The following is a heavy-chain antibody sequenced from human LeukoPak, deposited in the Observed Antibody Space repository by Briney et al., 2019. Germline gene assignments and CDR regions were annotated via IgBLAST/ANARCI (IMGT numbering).Heavy chain of an antibody. V-gene: IGHV4-59*08. D-gene: IGHD1-14*01. CDR1: GGSISRYY. J-gene: IGHJ5*02. Sequence: SETLSLTCTVSGGSISRYYWSWIRQPPGKGLEWIGHIYYSGSTNYNPSLKSRVTISVDTSKSQFSLKLSSVTAADTAVYYCARHREPYNWFDPWGQGTLVTVSS. CDR3: ARHREPYNWFDP. CDR2: IYYSGST.